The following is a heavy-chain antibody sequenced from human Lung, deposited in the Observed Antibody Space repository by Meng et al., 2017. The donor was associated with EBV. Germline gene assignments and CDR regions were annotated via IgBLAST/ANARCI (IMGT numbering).Heavy chain of an antibody. J-gene: IGHJ4*02. V-gene: IGHV1-18*01. D-gene: IGHD1-26*01. CDR2: ISGYNGNT. CDR1: GYTFTSYG. CDR3: AREADGATFDY. Sequence: QVQWVKSGAGVKKPGDSVKVSCKASGYTFTSYGISWVRQAPGQGLEWMGWISGYNGNTNYAQKLQGRVTMTTDTSTSTAYMELRSLRSDDTAVYYCAREADGATFDYWGQGTLVTVSS.